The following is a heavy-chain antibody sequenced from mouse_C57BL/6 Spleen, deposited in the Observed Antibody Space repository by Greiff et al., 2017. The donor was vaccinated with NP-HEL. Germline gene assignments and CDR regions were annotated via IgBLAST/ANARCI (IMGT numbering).Heavy chain of an antibody. Sequence: QVQLQQPGAELVRPGSSVKLSCKASGYTFTSYWMHWVKQRPIQGLEWIGNIDPSDSETHYNQKFKDKATLTVDKSSSTAYMQLSSLTSEDSAVYYCARAHYYGSDYFDYWGQGTTRTVSS. V-gene: IGHV1-52*01. CDR3: ARAHYYGSDYFDY. D-gene: IGHD1-1*01. J-gene: IGHJ2*01. CDR2: IDPSDSET. CDR1: GYTFTSYW.